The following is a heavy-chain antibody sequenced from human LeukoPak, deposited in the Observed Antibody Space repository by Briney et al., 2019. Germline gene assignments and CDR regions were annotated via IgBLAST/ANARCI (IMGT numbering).Heavy chain of an antibody. Sequence: RGSLTLSCAASGFTFSSYCMNWVRQAPGKGLEWVSYISSSSSTIYYAYSVQGGFTISRDNAKNSLYLQMNSVRAEDTAVYYCARGGYYASSGYPPRPFDPWGQGTLVTVSS. CDR2: ISSSSSTI. D-gene: IGHD3-22*01. CDR3: ARGGYYASSGYPPRPFDP. CDR1: GFTFSSYC. J-gene: IGHJ5*02. V-gene: IGHV3-48*01.